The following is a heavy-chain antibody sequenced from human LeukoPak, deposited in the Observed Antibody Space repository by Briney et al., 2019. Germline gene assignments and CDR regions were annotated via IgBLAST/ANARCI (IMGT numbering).Heavy chain of an antibody. V-gene: IGHV1-2*02. CDR3: ARGAEYGDYELLDS. CDR2: INPDSGDT. J-gene: IGHJ4*02. D-gene: IGHD4-17*01. CDR1: GYSFTADY. Sequence: GASVKVSCKSSGYSFTADYIHWVRLAPGQGLEWMGWINPDSGDTNYAQKFKGRVTMTRDTSSSAAYMDLSRLQFDDSAVYFSARGAEYGDYELLDSWGQGTLVTVSS.